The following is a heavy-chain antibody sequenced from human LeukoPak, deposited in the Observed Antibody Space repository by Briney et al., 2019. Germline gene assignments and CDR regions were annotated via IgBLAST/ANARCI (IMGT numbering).Heavy chain of an antibody. D-gene: IGHD3-22*01. Sequence: GGSLRLSCAASGFTLTSYEMNWVRLAPGKGLEWVAVISYDGSNKYYADSVKGRFTISRDNSKNTLYLQMNSLRAEDTAVYYCAKSTYYYDSSGYYYGHLFDYWGQGTLVTVSS. CDR2: ISYDGSNK. J-gene: IGHJ4*02. V-gene: IGHV3-30*18. CDR1: GFTLTSYE. CDR3: AKSTYYYDSSGYYYGHLFDY.